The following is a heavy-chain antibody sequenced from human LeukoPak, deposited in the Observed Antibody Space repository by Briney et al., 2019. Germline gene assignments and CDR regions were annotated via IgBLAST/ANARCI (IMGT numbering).Heavy chain of an antibody. J-gene: IGHJ4*02. CDR2: ISDDGNNK. CDR1: GFTFTSYA. Sequence: PGGSLRLSCAASGFTFTSYAMHWVRQAPGKGLEWVAVISDDGNNKYYADSVKGRFTFSRDNSKNTLFLQMNSLRAEDTAVYFCARDYYYGAGNYGYYFDFWGQGTLVTVSS. CDR3: ARDYYYGAGNYGYYFDF. V-gene: IGHV3-30-3*01. D-gene: IGHD3-10*01.